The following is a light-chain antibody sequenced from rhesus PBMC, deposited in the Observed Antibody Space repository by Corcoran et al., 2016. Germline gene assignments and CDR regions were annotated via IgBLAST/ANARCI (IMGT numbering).Light chain of an antibody. V-gene: IGKV1-59*02. Sequence: AIQMTQSPSSLSASVGDTVTITCRASQSIGSNLAWYQQKPGKVPKLLIYAASTLKSEVTSRFSGSGTGTDFNLTISSLQPEEVATYYGQKCDSAPPWTFGQGTKVEIK. CDR1: QSIGSN. CDR2: AAS. J-gene: IGKJ1*01. CDR3: QKCDSAPPWT.